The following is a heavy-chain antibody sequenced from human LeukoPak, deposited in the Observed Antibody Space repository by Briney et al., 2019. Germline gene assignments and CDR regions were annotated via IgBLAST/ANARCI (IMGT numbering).Heavy chain of an antibody. D-gene: IGHD4-17*01. J-gene: IGHJ4*02. Sequence: PSETLSLTCTVSGGSISSYYWSWTRQPPGKGLEWIGYIYYSGSTNYNPSLKSRVTISVDTSKNQFSLKLSSVTAADTAVYYCASFGGYGDYPPSYYFDYWGQGTLVTVSS. CDR1: GGSISSYY. CDR3: ASFGGYGDYPPSYYFDY. CDR2: IYYSGST. V-gene: IGHV4-59*01.